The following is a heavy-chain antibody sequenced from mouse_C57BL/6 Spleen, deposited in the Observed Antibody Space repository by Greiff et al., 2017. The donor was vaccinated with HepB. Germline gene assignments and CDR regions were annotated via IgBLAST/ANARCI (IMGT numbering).Heavy chain of an antibody. D-gene: IGHD1-1*01. J-gene: IGHJ4*01. V-gene: IGHV5-17*01. Sequence: EVQGVESGGGLVKPGGSLKLSCAASGFTFSDYGMHWVRQAPEKGLEWVAYISSGSSTIYYADTVKGRFTISRDNAKNTLFLQITSLRSEDTAMYYCATNYYGSFYAMDYWGQGTSVTVSS. CDR2: ISSGSSTI. CDR3: ATNYYGSFYAMDY. CDR1: GFTFSDYG.